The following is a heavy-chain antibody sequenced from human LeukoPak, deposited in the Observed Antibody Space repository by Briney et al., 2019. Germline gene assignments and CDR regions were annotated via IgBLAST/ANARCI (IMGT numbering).Heavy chain of an antibody. J-gene: IGHJ3*02. Sequence: PSETLSLTCAVYGGSFSDNYWSWIRQPPGKGLEWIGEIYHSGSTNYNPSLKSRVTISVDKSKNQFSLKLSSVTAADTAVYYCAAEKARTTHPALDAFDIWGQGTMVTVSS. V-gene: IGHV4-34*01. CDR3: AAEKARTTHPALDAFDI. D-gene: IGHD1-7*01. CDR1: GGSFSDNY. CDR2: IYHSGST.